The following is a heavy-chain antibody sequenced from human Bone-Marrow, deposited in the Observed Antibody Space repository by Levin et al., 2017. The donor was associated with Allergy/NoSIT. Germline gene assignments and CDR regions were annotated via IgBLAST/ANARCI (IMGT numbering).Heavy chain of an antibody. Sequence: SQTLSLPCGVYGGSFRAYYWSWIRQPPGKGLEWIGEISHRGSTTYNPSLKSRVTISVDTSRNHFSLKLSSVTAADTAVYYCAVFSFRYGTFDIWGQGTVVTVSS. V-gene: IGHV4-34*01. J-gene: IGHJ3*02. CDR3: AVFSFRYGTFDI. CDR1: GGSFRAYY. D-gene: IGHD4-17*01. CDR2: ISHRGST.